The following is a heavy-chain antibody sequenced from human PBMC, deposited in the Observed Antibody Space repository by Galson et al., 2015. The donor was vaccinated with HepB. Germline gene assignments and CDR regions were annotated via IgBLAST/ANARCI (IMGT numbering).Heavy chain of an antibody. D-gene: IGHD1-26*01. V-gene: IGHV1-18*04. J-gene: IGHJ6*02. Sequence: SVKVSCKASGYTFTSYDVSWVRQAPGQGLEWMGWISGNNGGTNYAQKLRGRVTVTTDTSTSTAYMELRSLRSDDTAVYYCARGGGSSARGMDVWGQGTTVTVSS. CDR1: GYTFTSYD. CDR3: ARGGGSSARGMDV. CDR2: ISGNNGGT.